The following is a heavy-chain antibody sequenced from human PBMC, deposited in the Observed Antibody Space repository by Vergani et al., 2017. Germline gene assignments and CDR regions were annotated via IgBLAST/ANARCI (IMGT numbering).Heavy chain of an antibody. CDR3: ARQYRGYYDSSGYYLWDYYYGMDV. J-gene: IGHJ6*02. D-gene: IGHD3-22*01. CDR1: GGSISSSSYY. Sequence: QLQLQESGPGLVKPSETLSLTCTVSGGSISSSSYYWGWIRQPPGKGLEWIGSIYYSGRTYYNPSLKSRVTISVDTSKNQFSLKLSSVTAADTAVYYGARQYRGYYDSSGYYLWDYYYGMDVWGQGTTVTVSS. V-gene: IGHV4-39*01. CDR2: IYYSGRT.